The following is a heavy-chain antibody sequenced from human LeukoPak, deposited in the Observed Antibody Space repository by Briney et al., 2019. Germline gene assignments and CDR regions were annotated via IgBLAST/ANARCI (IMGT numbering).Heavy chain of an antibody. Sequence: PSETLSLTCAVSGGSISSYYWSWIRQPPGKGLEWIGYIYYSGSTKYKPSLKSRVTISVDTSKNQFSLKLSSVTAADTAVYYCARGRFLDAFDIWGQGTMVTVSS. D-gene: IGHD3-3*01. CDR1: GGSISSYY. CDR3: ARGRFLDAFDI. V-gene: IGHV4-59*01. J-gene: IGHJ3*02. CDR2: IYYSGST.